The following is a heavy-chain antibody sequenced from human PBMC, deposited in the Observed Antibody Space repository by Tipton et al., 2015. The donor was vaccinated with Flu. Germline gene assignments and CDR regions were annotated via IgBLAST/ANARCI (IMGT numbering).Heavy chain of an antibody. CDR2: IYYSGST. V-gene: IGHV4-59*12. D-gene: IGHD6-6*01. Sequence: TLSLTCTVSGDSISSYYWSWIRQPAGKGLEWIGSIYYSGSTYYNPSLKSRVTISVDTSKNQFSLKLSSVTAADTAVYYCAREGRREQLALDYWGQGTLVTVSS. J-gene: IGHJ4*02. CDR3: AREGRREQLALDY. CDR1: GDSISSYY.